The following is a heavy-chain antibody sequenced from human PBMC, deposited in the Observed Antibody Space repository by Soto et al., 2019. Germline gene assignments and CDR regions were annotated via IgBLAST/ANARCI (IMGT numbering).Heavy chain of an antibody. D-gene: IGHD3-16*01. CDR3: ARGLIIGGETSGMDI. Sequence: SVKVSCKASGGTFSSYGISWVRRAPGEGLEWMGGIIPIFGTPNYAQKLQGRVTITADESTSTTYMELSSLRSEDTAVYYCARGLIIGGETSGMDIWGQGTTVTVSS. CDR2: IIPIFGTP. J-gene: IGHJ6*02. CDR1: GGTFSSYG. V-gene: IGHV1-69*13.